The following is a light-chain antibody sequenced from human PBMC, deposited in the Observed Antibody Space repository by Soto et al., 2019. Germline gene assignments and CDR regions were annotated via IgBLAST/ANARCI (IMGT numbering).Light chain of an antibody. CDR2: GAS. V-gene: IGKV3-20*01. CDR1: QSVSTNF. CDR3: QQYGKTWWT. Sequence: EIVLTQSPGTLSLSPGEGATLSCRASQSVSTNFFAWYQQKPGQAPRLLIYGASTRATGIPDRFSGSGSGKIFIFTIGRLEPKDFAVYYCQQYGKTWWTFGQGTRVNIK. J-gene: IGKJ1*01.